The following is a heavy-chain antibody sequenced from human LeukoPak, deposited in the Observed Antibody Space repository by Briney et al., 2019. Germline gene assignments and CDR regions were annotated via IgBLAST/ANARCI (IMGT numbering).Heavy chain of an antibody. J-gene: IGHJ4*02. CDR1: GFTFSNYT. D-gene: IGHD5-18*01. Sequence: GGSLRLSCAASGFTFSNYTMNWVRQAPGKGLEWVSSISSCSSYIYYADSLKGRFTISRDNAKNSLYLQMNSLRAGDTAVYYCATYSREWGQGTLVTVSS. CDR2: ISSCSSYI. CDR3: ATYSRE. V-gene: IGHV3-21*01.